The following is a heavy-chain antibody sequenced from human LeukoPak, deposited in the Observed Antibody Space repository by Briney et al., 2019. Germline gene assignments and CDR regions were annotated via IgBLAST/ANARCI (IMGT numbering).Heavy chain of an antibody. CDR2: IYYSGST. D-gene: IGHD6-13*01. J-gene: IGHJ5*02. CDR1: GGSISSYY. V-gene: IGHV4-59*01. CDR3: ARVASSWYLGWFDP. Sequence: SETLSLTCTVSGGSISSYYWSWIRQPPGKGLEWIGYIYYSGSTNYNPSLKSRVTISVDTSKNQFSLKLSSVTAADTAVYYCARVASSWYLGWFDPWGQGTLVTVSS.